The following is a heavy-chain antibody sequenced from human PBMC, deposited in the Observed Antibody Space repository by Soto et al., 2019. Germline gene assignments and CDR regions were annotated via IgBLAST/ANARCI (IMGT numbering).Heavy chain of an antibody. V-gene: IGHV4-34*01. CDR2: INHSGST. CDR1: GGSFSGYY. Sequence: SETLSLTCAVYGGSFSGYYWSWIRQPPGKGLEWIGEINHSGSTNYNPSLKSRVTISVDTSKNQFSLKLSSVTAADTAVYYCARGGPSSSWYRGYSYYYGMDVWGQGTTVTVSS. CDR3: ARGGPSSSWYRGYSYYYGMDV. D-gene: IGHD6-13*01. J-gene: IGHJ6*02.